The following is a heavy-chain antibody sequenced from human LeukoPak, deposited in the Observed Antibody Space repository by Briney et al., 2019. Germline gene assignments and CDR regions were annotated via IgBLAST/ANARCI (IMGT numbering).Heavy chain of an antibody. V-gene: IGHV3-15*07. D-gene: IGHD2-21*02. J-gene: IGHJ3*01. CDR1: GFTFSNAY. CDR2: IRSKRDGGTT. Sequence: GGSLRLSCAASGFTFSNAYMNWVRQAPGKGVEWVGRIRSKRDGGTTDYAAPVKGRFTISRDDSKNTMYLQMNSLKAEDTAVYYCARDWYYAFDFWGQGTMVTVSS. CDR3: ARDWYYAFDF.